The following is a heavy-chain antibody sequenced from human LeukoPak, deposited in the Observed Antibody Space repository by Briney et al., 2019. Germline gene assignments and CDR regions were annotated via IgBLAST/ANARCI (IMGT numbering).Heavy chain of an antibody. D-gene: IGHD2-8*01. CDR2: ISHRSSTI. CDR1: GFTFSNFG. V-gene: IGHV3-48*01. J-gene: IGHJ3*01. Sequence: PGGSLRLSCAASGFTFSNFGMNWVRQAPGKGLEWVSYISHRSSTIHYADSVRGRFTISRDTSKNTLYLQMNSLRAEDTAIYYCLGGASFTKSGAFDFWGQGTMVTVSS. CDR3: LGGASFTKSGAFDF.